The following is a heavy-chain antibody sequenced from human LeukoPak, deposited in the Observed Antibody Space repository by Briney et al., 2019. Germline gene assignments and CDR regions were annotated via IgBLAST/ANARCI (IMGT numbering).Heavy chain of an antibody. CDR1: GFTFSRNA. V-gene: IGHV3-23*01. J-gene: IGHJ4*02. CDR2: ISGSGNSI. D-gene: IGHD6-6*01. CDR3: ARLDEYSSSSDFDS. Sequence: PGGSLRLSCVASGFTFSRNAMSWVRQAPGKGLEWVSAISGSGNSIYYADSVKGRFTISRDNSKNTLSLQMNGLRVDDTAVYYCARLDEYSSSSDFDSWGQGTLVTVSS.